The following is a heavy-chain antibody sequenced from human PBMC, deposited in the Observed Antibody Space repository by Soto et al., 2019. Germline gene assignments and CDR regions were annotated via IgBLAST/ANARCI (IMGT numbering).Heavy chain of an antibody. D-gene: IGHD1-26*01. Sequence: ASVKVSCKASGGTFSSYAISWVRQAPGQGLEWMGGIIPIFGTANYAQKFQGRVTITADESTSIAYMELSSLRSEDTAVYYCARDQISWPYSGSYYAYNWFDPWGQGTLVTVSS. V-gene: IGHV1-69*13. CDR1: GGTFSSYA. CDR3: ARDQISWPYSGSYYAYNWFDP. J-gene: IGHJ5*02. CDR2: IIPIFGTA.